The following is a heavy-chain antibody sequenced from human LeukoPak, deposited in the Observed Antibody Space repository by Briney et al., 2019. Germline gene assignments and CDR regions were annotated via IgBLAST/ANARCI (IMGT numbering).Heavy chain of an antibody. Sequence: GGSLTLYCVASGFTFTNYWMIWVRQAPGKGLEWVASLRQDASEIHYVDSVEGRFTISRDNAQRSVFLQMNRLRVEGTAVYYCGRGGYYRYDYWGQGTLVSVCS. J-gene: IGHJ4*02. CDR1: GFTFTNYW. CDR2: LRQDASEI. D-gene: IGHD2-21*01. CDR3: GRGGYYRYDY. V-gene: IGHV3-7*01.